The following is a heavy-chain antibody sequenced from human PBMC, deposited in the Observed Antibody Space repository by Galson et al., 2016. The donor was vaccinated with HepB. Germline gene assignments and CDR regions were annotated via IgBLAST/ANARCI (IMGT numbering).Heavy chain of an antibody. V-gene: IGHV3-30*03. CDR2: ISRDGSLS. Sequence: SLRLSCAASGIVFSSFGMHWVRQAPGKGLEWVSLISRDGSLSYYADSVKGRFTISRSNSKDTLQLQMNTLRVEDTAEYYCVAPLKPLAETSPDYWGRGTLVTVSS. J-gene: IGHJ4*02. D-gene: IGHD2-2*01. CDR3: VAPLKPLAETSPDY. CDR1: GIVFSSFG.